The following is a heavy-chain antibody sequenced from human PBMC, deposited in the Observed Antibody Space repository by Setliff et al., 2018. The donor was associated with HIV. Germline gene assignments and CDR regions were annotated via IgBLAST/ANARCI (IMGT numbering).Heavy chain of an antibody. CDR2: FYYNGDS. CDR1: GDSVNDRSYF. Sequence: SETLSLTCTVSGDSVNDRSYFWGWIRQPPGKGLEWIGTFYYNGDSRYNPSLKSRVTISVDTSKNQFSLRLSSVTAADTAVYYCAGEGTHIRWQVEDSFHIWGEGTMVTVSS. V-gene: IGHV4-39*02. CDR3: AGEGTHIRWQVEDSFHI. D-gene: IGHD2-2*01. J-gene: IGHJ3*02.